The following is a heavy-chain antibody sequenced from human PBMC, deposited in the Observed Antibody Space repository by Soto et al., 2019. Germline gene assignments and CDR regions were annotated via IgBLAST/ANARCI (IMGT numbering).Heavy chain of an antibody. D-gene: IGHD3-16*01. CDR1: GFTFSSYA. V-gene: IGHV3-30-3*01. Sequence: LRLSCAASGFTFSSYAMHWVRQAPGKGLEWVAVISYDGSNKYYADSVKGRFTISRDNSKNTLYLQMNSLRAEDTAVYYCARGGDYDDAFDIWGQGTMVTVSS. CDR2: ISYDGSNK. J-gene: IGHJ3*02. CDR3: ARGGDYDDAFDI.